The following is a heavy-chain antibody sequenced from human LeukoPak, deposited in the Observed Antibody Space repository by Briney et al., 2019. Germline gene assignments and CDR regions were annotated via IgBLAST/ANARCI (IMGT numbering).Heavy chain of an antibody. J-gene: IGHJ4*02. CDR3: AKGDQRGYSYPPFDY. D-gene: IGHD5-18*01. Sequence: LGGSLRLSCAASGFTFSSIALSWVRQPPGKGLEWFPAFSGSGGSTYYADSVKGRFTISRDNSKNTLYLQMNSLRAEDTAVYYCAKGDQRGYSYPPFDYWGQGTLVTVSS. CDR1: GFTFSSIA. CDR2: FSGSGGST. V-gene: IGHV3-23*01.